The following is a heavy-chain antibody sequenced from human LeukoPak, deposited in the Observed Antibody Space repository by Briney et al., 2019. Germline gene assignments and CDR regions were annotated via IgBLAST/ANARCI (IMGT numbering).Heavy chain of an antibody. V-gene: IGHV1-18*01. CDR2: ISVYNGNT. J-gene: IGHJ4*02. CDR3: ATGRVDTEVDY. CDR1: GYTFTSYG. Sequence: ASVKVSCKASGYTFTSYGISWVRQAPGQGLEWMGWISVYNGNTNYAQKLQGRVTMTTDTSTSTAYMELKSLRAEDTAVYYCATGRVDTEVDYWGQGTLVTVSS. D-gene: IGHD5-18*01.